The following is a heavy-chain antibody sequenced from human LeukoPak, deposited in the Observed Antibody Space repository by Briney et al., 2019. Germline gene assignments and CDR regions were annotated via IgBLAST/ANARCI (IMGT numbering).Heavy chain of an antibody. CDR1: GFTFSSYA. D-gene: IGHD5-12*01. CDR3: ARCDGYDHFDY. Sequence: GALRLSCAASGFTFSSYAMSWVRQAPGKGLEWVSAISGSGGSTYYADSVKGRFTISRDNSKNTLYLQMNSLRAEDTAVYYCARCDGYDHFDYWGQGTLVTVSS. CDR2: ISGSGGST. V-gene: IGHV3-23*01. J-gene: IGHJ4*02.